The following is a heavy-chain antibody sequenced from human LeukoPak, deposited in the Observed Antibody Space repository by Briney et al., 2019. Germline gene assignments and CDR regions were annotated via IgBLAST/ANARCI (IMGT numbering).Heavy chain of an antibody. V-gene: IGHV4-59*08. CDR1: GGSTSSYY. Sequence: SETLSLTCTVSGGSTSSYYWSWIRQPPGKGLEWIGYIYYSGSTNYNPSLKSRVTISVDTSKNQFSLKLSSVTAADTAVYYCARHALEYGSGSYYLNFDYWGQGTLVTVSS. CDR3: ARHALEYGSGSYYLNFDY. D-gene: IGHD3-10*01. J-gene: IGHJ4*02. CDR2: IYYSGST.